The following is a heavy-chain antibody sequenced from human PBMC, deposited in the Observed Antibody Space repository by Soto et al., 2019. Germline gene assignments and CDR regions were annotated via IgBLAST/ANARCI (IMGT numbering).Heavy chain of an antibody. Sequence: TLSLTCTVSGGSISSGDYYWSWIRQPPGKGLEWIGYIYYSGSTYYNPSLKSRVTISVDTSKNQFSLKLSSVTAADTAVYYCARAEYYGSGSYYPDYFDYWGQGTLVTVS. D-gene: IGHD3-10*01. CDR1: GGSISSGDYY. CDR2: IYYSGST. V-gene: IGHV4-30-4*01. CDR3: ARAEYYGSGSYYPDYFDY. J-gene: IGHJ4*02.